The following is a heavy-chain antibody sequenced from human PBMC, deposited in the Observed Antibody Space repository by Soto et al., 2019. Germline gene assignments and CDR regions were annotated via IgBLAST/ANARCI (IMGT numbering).Heavy chain of an antibody. D-gene: IGHD6-19*01. CDR1: GYNFTSYG. CDR2: ISPHNDRT. V-gene: IGHV1-18*01. Sequence: QVQLVQSGADVKKPGASVKVSCKASGYNFTSYGISWVRQAPGQGLEWMGWISPHNDRTKYARRFQDRVTMTTETPTSTVYMELGSLRSDDTAVYYCARDLYSSRGRYCDHDAFDIWGQGTVVTVSS. CDR3: ARDLYSSRGRYCDHDAFDI. J-gene: IGHJ3*02.